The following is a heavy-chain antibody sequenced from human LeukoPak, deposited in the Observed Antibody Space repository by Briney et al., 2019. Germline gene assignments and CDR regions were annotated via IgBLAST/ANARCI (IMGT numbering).Heavy chain of an antibody. CDR3: ANPYAEYCSSTSCYQDY. V-gene: IGHV3-30*18. Sequence: PGGSVRLSGAASGFTFSSYGMHWLGQAPGKGLEWVAVISYDGSNKYYADSVKGRFTISRDNSKNTLNLQINSLRAEDTAVYYGANPYAEYCSSTSCYQDYWGQGTLVTVSS. CDR2: ISYDGSNK. J-gene: IGHJ4*02. CDR1: GFTFSSYG. D-gene: IGHD2-2*01.